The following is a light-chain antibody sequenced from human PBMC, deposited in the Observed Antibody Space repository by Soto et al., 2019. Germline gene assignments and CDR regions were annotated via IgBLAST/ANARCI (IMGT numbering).Light chain of an antibody. CDR2: LGS. J-gene: IGKJ1*01. CDR1: QSLLHSDGYNY. V-gene: IGKV2-28*01. Sequence: DIVMTQSPLSLPVTPGEPASISCRSSQSLLHSDGYNYLDWYLQKPGQSPQLLICLGSNRASGVPDRFSGSGSGTDFTLNISRVEAEDVGVYYCMQALQAPRTFGQGTKVEIK. CDR3: MQALQAPRT.